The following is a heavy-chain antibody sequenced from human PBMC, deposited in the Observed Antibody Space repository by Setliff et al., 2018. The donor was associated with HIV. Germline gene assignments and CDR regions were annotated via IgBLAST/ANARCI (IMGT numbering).Heavy chain of an antibody. D-gene: IGHD4-4*01. V-gene: IGHV3-48*02. CDR3: ARDLSNSELYYYYYMDV. CDR2: ISSSSSTI. J-gene: IGHJ6*03. Sequence: GGSLRLSCAASGFTFSIYTMNWVRQAPGKGLEWVSYISSSSSTIYYADSVKGRFTISRDNAKNSLYLQMNSLRDEDTAVYYCARDLSNSELYYYYYMDVWGKGTTVTVSS. CDR1: GFTFSIYT.